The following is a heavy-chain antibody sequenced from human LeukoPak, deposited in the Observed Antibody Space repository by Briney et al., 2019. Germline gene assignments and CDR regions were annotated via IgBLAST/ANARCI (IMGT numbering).Heavy chain of an antibody. V-gene: IGHV1-2*02. Sequence: ASVKVSCKASGYIFTGYRMHWVRQAPGQGLEWMGWFNPNSGATNYAQKFQGRVTMTRDTSISTAYMDLSRLRSDDTAVYYCARDASFGGNSFSDSWGQGTLVTVSS. CDR1: GYIFTGYR. J-gene: IGHJ4*02. CDR2: FNPNSGAT. D-gene: IGHD4-23*01. CDR3: ARDASFGGNSFSDS.